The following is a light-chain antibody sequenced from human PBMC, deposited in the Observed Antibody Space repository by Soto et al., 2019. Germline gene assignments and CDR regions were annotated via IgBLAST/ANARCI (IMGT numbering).Light chain of an antibody. Sequence: DIQLTQSPSFLSASVGDRVTVTCRASQTINDYLAWFQKKEGKAPELLIYPASTLQGGVPSIFSGNGSGIEFTLTISSLQPEDFATYYCQQLRAYPHTFGQGTKLEI. J-gene: IGKJ2*01. CDR3: QQLRAYPHT. CDR1: QTINDY. CDR2: PAS. V-gene: IGKV1-9*01.